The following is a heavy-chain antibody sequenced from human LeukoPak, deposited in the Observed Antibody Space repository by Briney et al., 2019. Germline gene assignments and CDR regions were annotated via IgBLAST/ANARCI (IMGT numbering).Heavy chain of an antibody. D-gene: IGHD2-15*01. CDR3: ARDPGYCSGGSCYSAFDI. Sequence: GGSLRLSCAASGFTVSSNYMSWVRQAPGKGLEWVSVIYSGGSTYFADSVKGRFTISRDNSKNTLYLQMNSLRAEDTAVYYCARDPGYCSGGSCYSAFDIWGQGTMVTVSS. V-gene: IGHV3-53*01. CDR2: IYSGGST. J-gene: IGHJ3*02. CDR1: GFTVSSNY.